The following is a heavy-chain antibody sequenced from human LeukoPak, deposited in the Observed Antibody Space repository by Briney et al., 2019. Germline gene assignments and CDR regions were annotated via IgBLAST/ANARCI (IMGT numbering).Heavy chain of an antibody. D-gene: IGHD5-12*01. Sequence: ASVKVSCRASGYTFTGYYMHWVRQAPGQGLEWMGWINPNSGGTNYAQKFQGRVTMTRDTSISTAYMELSRLRSDDTAVYYCARVATILQPFDYWGQGTLVTVSS. J-gene: IGHJ4*02. V-gene: IGHV1-2*02. CDR2: INPNSGGT. CDR1: GYTFTGYY. CDR3: ARVATILQPFDY.